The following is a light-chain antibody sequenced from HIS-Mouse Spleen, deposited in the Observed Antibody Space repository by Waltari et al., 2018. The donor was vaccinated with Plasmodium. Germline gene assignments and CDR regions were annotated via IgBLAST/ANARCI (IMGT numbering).Light chain of an antibody. CDR1: RSDVGSYNL. Sequence: QSALTQPASVSVSPGQSLTIFSTGTRSDVGSYNLFSWYQQHPGKAPKLMIYEGSKRPSGVSNRFSGSKSGNTASLTISGLQAEDEADYYCCSYAGSSTWVFGGGTKLTVL. CDR3: CSYAGSSTWV. CDR2: EGS. J-gene: IGLJ3*02. V-gene: IGLV2-23*01.